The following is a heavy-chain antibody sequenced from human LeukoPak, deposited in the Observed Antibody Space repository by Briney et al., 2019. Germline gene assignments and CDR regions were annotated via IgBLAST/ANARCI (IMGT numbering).Heavy chain of an antibody. CDR1: GGTFSSYA. Sequence: ASVKVSCKASGGTFSSYAISWVRQAPGQGLEWMGGIIPFFPATNYAQKFQGRVTITADESTNTAYMELSRLRSEDTAVYYCARMEGYSYSDSWGQGTLVTVSS. V-gene: IGHV1-69*13. CDR3: ARMEGYSYSDS. CDR2: IIPFFPAT. D-gene: IGHD1-1*01. J-gene: IGHJ4*02.